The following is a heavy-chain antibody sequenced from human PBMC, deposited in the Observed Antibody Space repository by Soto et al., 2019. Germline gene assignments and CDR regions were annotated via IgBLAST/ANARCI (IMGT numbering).Heavy chain of an antibody. CDR2: ISWNSGSI. D-gene: IGHD3-9*01. CDR3: AKDIQDDILAPFDY. Sequence: GGSLRLSCAASGFTFDDYAMHWVRQAPGKGLEWVSGISWNSGSIGYADSVKGRFTISRDNAKNSLYLQMNSLRAEDTALYYCAKDIQDDILAPFDYWGQGTLVTVSS. V-gene: IGHV3-9*01. CDR1: GFTFDDYA. J-gene: IGHJ4*02.